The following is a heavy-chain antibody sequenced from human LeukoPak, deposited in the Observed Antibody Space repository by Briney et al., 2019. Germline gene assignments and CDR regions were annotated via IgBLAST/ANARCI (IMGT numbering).Heavy chain of an antibody. J-gene: IGHJ3*02. V-gene: IGHV1-18*01. Sequence: ASVKVSCKASGYTFTTYGISWVRQAPGQGLEWMGWISAYNGNTNYAQKLQGRVTMTTDTSTSTAYMEPRSLRSDDTAVYYCARVDGTGGDDAFDIWGQGTMVTVSS. D-gene: IGHD2-8*02. CDR3: ARVDGTGGDDAFDI. CDR2: ISAYNGNT. CDR1: GYTFTTYG.